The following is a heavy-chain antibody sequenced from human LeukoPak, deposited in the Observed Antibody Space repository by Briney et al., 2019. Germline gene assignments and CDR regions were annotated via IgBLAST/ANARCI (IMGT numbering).Heavy chain of an antibody. J-gene: IGHJ4*02. D-gene: IGHD6-19*01. CDR1: GSTFNNYA. Sequence: GGSLRLSCAASGSTFNNYAMHWVRQAPGKGLEWVAVILSHGNSKNYADSVKGRFTISRDNSVNTLYLQMDSLTTEDTAMYYCARDGYVTGWALDYWGQGTLVTVSS. V-gene: IGHV3-30-3*01. CDR2: ILSHGNSK. CDR3: ARDGYVTGWALDY.